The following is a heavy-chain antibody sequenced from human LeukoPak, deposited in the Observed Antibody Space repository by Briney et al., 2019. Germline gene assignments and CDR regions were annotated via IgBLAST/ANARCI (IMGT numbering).Heavy chain of an antibody. J-gene: IGHJ4*02. D-gene: IGHD6-6*01. CDR2: INPNSGGT. CDR1: GYTFTGYY. CDR3: ARDQGVAARQPHYFDY. Sequence: AASVKVSCKASGYTFTGYYMHWVRQAPGQGLEWMGWINPNSGGTNYAQKFQGRVTMTRDTSISTAYMELSRLRSDDTAVYYCARDQGVAARQPHYFDYWGQGTLVTVSS. V-gene: IGHV1-2*02.